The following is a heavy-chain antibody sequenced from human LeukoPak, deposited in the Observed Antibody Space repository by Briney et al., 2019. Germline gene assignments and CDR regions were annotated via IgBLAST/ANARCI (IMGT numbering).Heavy chain of an antibody. Sequence: PSQTLSLTCAVSGGSISSGGYSWSWIRQPPGKGLEWIGYIHHSGSTYYNPSLKSRVTISVDRSKNQFSLKLSSVTAADTAVYYCASTSLDFYYYYGMDVWGQGTTVTVSS. D-gene: IGHD3/OR15-3a*01. CDR3: ASTSLDFYYYYGMDV. J-gene: IGHJ6*02. CDR1: GGSISSGGYS. V-gene: IGHV4-30-2*01. CDR2: IHHSGST.